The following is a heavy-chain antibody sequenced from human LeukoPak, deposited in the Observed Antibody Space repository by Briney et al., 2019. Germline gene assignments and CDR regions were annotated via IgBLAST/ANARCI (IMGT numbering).Heavy chain of an antibody. CDR3: ARTYCSSTSCLVDY. J-gene: IGHJ4*02. CDR2: ISSNGGST. D-gene: IGHD2-2*01. CDR1: GFTFSSYA. Sequence: GGSLRLSCAASGFTFSSYAMHWVRQAPGKGLEYVSAISSNGGSTYYANSVKGRFTISRDNSKNTPYLQMGSLRAEDMAMYYCARTYCSSTSCLVDYWGQGTLVTVSS. V-gene: IGHV3-64*01.